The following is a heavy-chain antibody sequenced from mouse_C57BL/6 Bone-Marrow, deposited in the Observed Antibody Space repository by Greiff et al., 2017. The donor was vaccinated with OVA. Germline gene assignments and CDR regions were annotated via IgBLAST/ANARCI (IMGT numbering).Heavy chain of an antibody. J-gene: IGHJ3*01. D-gene: IGHD2-1*01. CDR2: ISNGGGST. V-gene: IGHV5-12*01. Sequence: EVNVVESGGGLVQPGGSLKLSCAASGFTFSDYYMYWFRQTPEKRLEWVAYISNGGGSTYYPDTVKGRFTISRDNAKNTLYLQMSRLKSEDTAMYYCARRLYHGGFAYWGQGTLVTVSA. CDR1: GFTFSDYY. CDR3: ARRLYHGGFAY.